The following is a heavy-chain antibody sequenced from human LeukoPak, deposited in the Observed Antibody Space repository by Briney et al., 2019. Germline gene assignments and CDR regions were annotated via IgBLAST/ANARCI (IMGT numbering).Heavy chain of an antibody. CDR1: GGSISSHY. CDR3: ARGYSGYDSRGEAFDI. Sequence: PSETLSLTCTVSGGSISSHYWSWIRQPPGKGLEWIGYIYYSGSTNYNPSLKSRVTISVDTSENQFSLKLSSVTAADTAVYYCARGYSGYDSRGEAFDIWGQGTMVTVSS. J-gene: IGHJ3*02. CDR2: IYYSGST. D-gene: IGHD5-12*01. V-gene: IGHV4-59*11.